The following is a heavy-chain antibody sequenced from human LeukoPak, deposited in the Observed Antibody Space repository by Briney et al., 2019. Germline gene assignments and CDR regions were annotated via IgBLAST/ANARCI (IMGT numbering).Heavy chain of an antibody. V-gene: IGHV3-21*01. J-gene: IGHJ4*02. CDR3: AREVSSTSIGSFDY. D-gene: IGHD2-2*01. CDR1: GFTFSRYS. CDR2: ISSSSSYI. Sequence: GGSLRLSCAASGFTFSRYSMNWVRQAPGKGLEWVSSISSSSSYIYYADSVKGRFTISRDNSKNTLYLQMNSLRAEDTAVYYCAREVSSTSIGSFDYWGQGTLVTVSS.